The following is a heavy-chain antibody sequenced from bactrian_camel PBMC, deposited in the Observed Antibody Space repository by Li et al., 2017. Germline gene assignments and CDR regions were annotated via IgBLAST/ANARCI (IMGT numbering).Heavy chain of an antibody. Sequence: QLVESGGGLVRPGGSLRLSCAASGFTFSSYWMYWVRQAPGKGLEWVSTINSVGGSTYYADSVKGRFTISRDNAKNTVYLQMNTLKPEDTAVYYCVRPVFDSDYAPAFGYWGQGTQVTVS. CDR2: INSVGGST. CDR3: VRPVFDSDYAPAFGY. V-gene: IGHV3S25*01. D-gene: IGHD4*01. CDR1: GFTFSSYW. J-gene: IGHJ6*01.